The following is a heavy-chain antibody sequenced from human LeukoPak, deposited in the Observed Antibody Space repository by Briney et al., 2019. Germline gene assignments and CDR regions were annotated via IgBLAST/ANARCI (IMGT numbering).Heavy chain of an antibody. J-gene: IGHJ1*01. Sequence: AGSLRLSCAASGFTFSSYGMHWVRQAPGKGLEWVAVISYDEDNKFYADSVKGRFTISRDNSKNTLYLQMNSLKAEDTAVYYCAKARGPRSLAYFEHWGQGTLVTVSS. CDR1: GFTFSSYG. CDR3: AKARGPRSLAYFEH. CDR2: ISYDEDNK. V-gene: IGHV3-30*18.